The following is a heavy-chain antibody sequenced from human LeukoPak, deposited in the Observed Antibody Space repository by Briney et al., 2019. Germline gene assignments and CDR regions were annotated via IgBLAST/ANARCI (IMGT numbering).Heavy chain of an antibody. D-gene: IGHD3-9*01. V-gene: IGHV4-4*07. CDR3: ARDRSYYDILTGYVLDAFDI. CDR1: GGSISSYY. Sequence: SETLSLTCTASGGSISSYYWSWIRQPAGKGLEWIGRIYTSGSTNYNPSLKSRVTMSVDTSKNQFSLKLSSVTAADTAVYYCARDRSYYDILTGYVLDAFDIWGQGTMVTVSS. CDR2: IYTSGST. J-gene: IGHJ3*02.